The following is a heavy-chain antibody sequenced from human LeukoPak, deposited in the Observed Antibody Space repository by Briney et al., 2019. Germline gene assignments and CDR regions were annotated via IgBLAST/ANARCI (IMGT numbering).Heavy chain of an antibody. CDR1: GCTFTGYY. CDR2: INPNSGGT. V-gene: IGHV1-2*02. D-gene: IGHD3-22*01. Sequence: SVKVSYKASGCTFTGYYMHWLRQAPGHGLEWMGWINPNSGGTNYPQKFQGRVTLTRDTSITTAYMDLSRLRSDDTAVYYCANAYYDGSVYYPDSFDIWGQGTMVTVSS. J-gene: IGHJ3*02. CDR3: ANAYYDGSVYYPDSFDI.